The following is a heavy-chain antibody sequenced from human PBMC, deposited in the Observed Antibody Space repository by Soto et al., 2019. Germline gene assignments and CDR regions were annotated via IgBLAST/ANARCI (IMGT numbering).Heavy chain of an antibody. CDR3: ARHIVSNYRMDV. D-gene: IGHD3-16*02. CDR1: GYSFTSYW. J-gene: IGHJ6*02. Sequence: PGESLKISCKGSGYSFTSYWISWVRQMPGKGLEWMGRIDPGDSYTNYSPSFQGHVTISADKSISTAYLQWSSLQASDTAMYYCARHIVSNYRMDVWGQGTTVTVSS. V-gene: IGHV5-10-1*01. CDR2: IDPGDSYT.